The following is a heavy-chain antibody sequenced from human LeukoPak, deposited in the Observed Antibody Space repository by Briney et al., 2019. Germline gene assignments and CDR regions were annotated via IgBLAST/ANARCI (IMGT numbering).Heavy chain of an antibody. J-gene: IGHJ4*02. CDR2: IYYSGST. D-gene: IGHD3-10*01. Sequence: SETLSLTCTVSGGSISSYYWSWIRQPPGKGLEWIGYIYYSGSTNYNPSLKSRVTISVDTSKNQFSLKLSSVTAADTAVYYCVGGMVRGVPDLLDYWGQGTLVTVSS. CDR1: GGSISSYY. CDR3: VGGMVRGVPDLLDY. V-gene: IGHV4-59*01.